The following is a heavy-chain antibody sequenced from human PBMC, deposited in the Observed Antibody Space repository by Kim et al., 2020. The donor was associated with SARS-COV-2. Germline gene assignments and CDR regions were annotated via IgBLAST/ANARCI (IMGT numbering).Heavy chain of an antibody. Sequence: SVNGRFTISQYNAKNSLYLQMDSLRAEDTAVYYCASGDFWSGYYHDAFDIWGQGTMVTVSS. D-gene: IGHD3-3*01. CDR3: ASGDFWSGYYHDAFDI. J-gene: IGHJ3*02. V-gene: IGHV3-11*03.